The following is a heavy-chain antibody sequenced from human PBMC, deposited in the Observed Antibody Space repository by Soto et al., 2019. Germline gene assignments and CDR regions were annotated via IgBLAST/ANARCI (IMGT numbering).Heavy chain of an antibody. J-gene: IGHJ4*02. CDR2: IIPIFGTA. D-gene: IGHD3-22*01. V-gene: IGHV1-69*01. CDR1: GGTFSSYA. CDR3: ARTRFENYYDSSGYYYY. Sequence: QVQLVQSGAEVKKPGSSVKVSCKASGGTFSSYAISWVRQAPGQGLEWMGGIIPIFGTANYAQKFQGRVTITEDESTSTAYMELSSLRSEDTAVYYCARTRFENYYDSSGYYYYWGKGTLVTVSS.